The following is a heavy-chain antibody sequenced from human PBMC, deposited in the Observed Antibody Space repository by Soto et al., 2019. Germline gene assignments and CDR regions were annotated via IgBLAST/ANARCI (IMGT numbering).Heavy chain of an antibody. D-gene: IGHD4-17*01. V-gene: IGHV1-69*01. CDR2: IIPIFGTA. CDR1: GGTFSSYA. CDR3: ARDPQIGYVYGGNSAGYYYYYYGMDV. J-gene: IGHJ6*02. Sequence: QVQLVQSGAEVKKPGSSVKVSCKASGGTFSSYAISWVRQAPGQGLEWMGGIIPIFGTANYAQKFQGRVTITADESTSTAYMELSSLRSEDTAVYYCARDPQIGYVYGGNSAGYYYYYYGMDVWGQGTTVTVSS.